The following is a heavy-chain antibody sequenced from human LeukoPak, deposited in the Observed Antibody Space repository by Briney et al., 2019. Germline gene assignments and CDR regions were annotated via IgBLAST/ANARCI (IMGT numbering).Heavy chain of an antibody. CDR1: GGSCRGYY. D-gene: IGHD3-22*01. V-gene: IGHV4-34*01. CDR3: ARGGSYDSSGYYYGDFDY. CDR2: INHSGST. Sequence: SETLSLTCAVYGGSCRGYYWSWIRQPQGKGLEWIGEINHSGSTNYNPSLKGRVTISVDTSKNQFSLKLSSVTAADTAAYYCARGGSYDSSGYYYGDFDYWGQGTLVTVSS. J-gene: IGHJ4*02.